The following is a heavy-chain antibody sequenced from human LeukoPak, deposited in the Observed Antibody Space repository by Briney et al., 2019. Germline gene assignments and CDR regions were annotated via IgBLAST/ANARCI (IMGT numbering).Heavy chain of an antibody. Sequence: GGSLRLSCAASGFIFSSYWMHWGRQAPGKGLVWVSRINSDGSSTSYADSVKGRFTISRDNAKNTLYLQMNSLRAEDTAVYYCARHHRWELLFDYWGQGTQVTVSS. CDR2: INSDGSST. CDR3: ARHHRWELLFDY. D-gene: IGHD1-26*01. V-gene: IGHV3-74*01. J-gene: IGHJ4*02. CDR1: GFIFSSYW.